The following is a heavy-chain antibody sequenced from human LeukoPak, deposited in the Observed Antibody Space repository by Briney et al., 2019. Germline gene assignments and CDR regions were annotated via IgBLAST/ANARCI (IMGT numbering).Heavy chain of an antibody. D-gene: IGHD3-3*01. Sequence: GGSLRLSCAASGFTFSSYWMSWVRQAPGKGLEWVANIKQDGSEKYYVDSVKGRFTISRDNAKNSLYLQMNSLRAEDTAVYYCTRVYYEFWSGYSGQIHFDYWGQGTLVTVSS. CDR3: TRVYYEFWSGYSGQIHFDY. CDR1: GFTFSSYW. CDR2: IKQDGSEK. V-gene: IGHV3-7*01. J-gene: IGHJ4*02.